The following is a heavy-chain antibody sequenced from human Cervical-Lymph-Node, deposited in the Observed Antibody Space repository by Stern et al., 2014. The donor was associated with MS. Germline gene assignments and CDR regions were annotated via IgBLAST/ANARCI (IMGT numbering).Heavy chain of an antibody. V-gene: IGHV1-2*04. Sequence: QVQLVQSGAEMQKPGASVKVSCKASGYTFTDYYMHWVRQAPGQGLEWMGWLNPDSGGTHFAQKFQVWVTLTQDTSISTAFMALNSLKSDDTAVYFCARGGQVAGKLWSGINSWGQGTLVTVSS. CDR1: GYTFTDYY. CDR2: LNPDSGGT. CDR3: ARGGQVAGKLWSGINS. D-gene: IGHD3-3*01. J-gene: IGHJ5*02.